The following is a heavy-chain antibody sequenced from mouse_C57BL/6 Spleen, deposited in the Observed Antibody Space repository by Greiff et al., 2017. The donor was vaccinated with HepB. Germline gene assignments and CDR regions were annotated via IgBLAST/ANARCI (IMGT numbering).Heavy chain of an antibody. CDR2: IYPGDGDT. J-gene: IGHJ3*01. Sequence: VQLQQSGAELVKPGASVKISCKASGYAFSSYWMNWVKQRPGKGLEWIGQIYPGDGDTNYNGKFKGKATLTADKSSSTAYMQLSSLTSEDSAVYSWAGDELGRAWFAYWGQGTLVTVSA. D-gene: IGHD4-1*01. CDR1: GYAFSSYW. CDR3: AGDELGRAWFAY. V-gene: IGHV1-80*01.